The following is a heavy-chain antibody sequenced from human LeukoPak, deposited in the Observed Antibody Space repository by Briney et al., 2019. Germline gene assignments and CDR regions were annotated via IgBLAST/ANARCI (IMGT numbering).Heavy chain of an antibody. V-gene: IGHV4-39*07. CDR1: GGSISSSSHY. CDR3: ARRLRIEGGPRRGDALDM. J-gene: IGHJ3*02. CDR2: IYYSGST. Sequence: SETLSLTCTVSGGSISSSSHYWGWIRQPPGKGLEWIGSIYYSGSTYYNPSLKSRVTISTDTSKKQFSLRVSSVTAADTAVYYCARRLRIEGGPRRGDALDMWGQGTMVTVSS. D-gene: IGHD1-26*01.